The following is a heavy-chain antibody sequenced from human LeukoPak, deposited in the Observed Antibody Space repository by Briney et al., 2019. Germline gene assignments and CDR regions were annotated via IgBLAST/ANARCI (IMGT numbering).Heavy chain of an antibody. Sequence: SETLSLTCTVSTDSTSKSLYHWAWVRQPPGKGLEWIAEIYYQGNTYYNPSLSGRVTISVDPSKNQFSLQFNAVTAADTALYFCASVKLGYYYDTNGYFDSWGQGIPVTVSS. D-gene: IGHD3-22*01. CDR2: IYYQGNT. V-gene: IGHV4-39*07. CDR3: ASVKLGYYYDTNGYFDS. J-gene: IGHJ4*02. CDR1: TDSTSKSLYH.